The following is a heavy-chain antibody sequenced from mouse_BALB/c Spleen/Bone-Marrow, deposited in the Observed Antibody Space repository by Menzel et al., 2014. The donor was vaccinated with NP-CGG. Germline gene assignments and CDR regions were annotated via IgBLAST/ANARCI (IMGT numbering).Heavy chain of an antibody. D-gene: IGHD1-1*01. CDR2: IWAGGST. Sequence: VQVVESGPGLVAPSQSLSITCTVSGFSLTSYGVHWVRQPPGKGLEWLGVIWAGGSTNYNSALMSRLSISKDNSKSXVSLKMNSLQTDDTAMYYCARGYYHGSTYYYAMDYWGQGTSVTVSS. CDR1: GFSLTSYG. J-gene: IGHJ4*01. V-gene: IGHV2-9*02. CDR3: ARGYYHGSTYYYAMDY.